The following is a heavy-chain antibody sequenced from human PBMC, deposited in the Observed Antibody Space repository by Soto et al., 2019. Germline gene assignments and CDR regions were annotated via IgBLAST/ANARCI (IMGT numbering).Heavy chain of an antibody. Sequence: PGGSLRLSCEASGLSFSSYWMSWIRQAPGKGPEWVAIIKEDGNEIYYVDSVRGRFTISRDNAKNSLYLQMNSLRAEDTAVYYCARFYYDSSGYLPSPYYYYYGMDVWGQGTTVTVSS. CDR3: ARFYYDSSGYLPSPYYYYYGMDV. CDR1: GLSFSSYW. D-gene: IGHD3-22*01. J-gene: IGHJ6*02. V-gene: IGHV3-7*04. CDR2: IKEDGNEI.